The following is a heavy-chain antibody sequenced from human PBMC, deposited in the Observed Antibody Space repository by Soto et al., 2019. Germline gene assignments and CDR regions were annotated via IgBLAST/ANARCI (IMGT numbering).Heavy chain of an antibody. CDR3: ARGGLWFGESHYMDV. CDR2: INSDGSST. D-gene: IGHD3-10*01. Sequence: GGSLRLSCAASGFTFSSYWMHWVRQAPGKGLVWVSRINSDGSSTSYADSVKGRFTISRDNAKNTLYLQMNSLRAEDTAVYYCARGGLWFGESHYMDVWGKGTTVTVSS. CDR1: GFTFSSYW. V-gene: IGHV3-74*01. J-gene: IGHJ6*03.